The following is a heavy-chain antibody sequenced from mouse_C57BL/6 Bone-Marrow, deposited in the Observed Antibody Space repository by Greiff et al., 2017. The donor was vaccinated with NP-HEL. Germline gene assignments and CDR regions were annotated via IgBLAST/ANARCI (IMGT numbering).Heavy chain of an antibody. CDR3: AGHGETTVVGVDY. CDR2: ISSGGSYT. V-gene: IGHV5-6*01. Sequence: EVQLQESGGDLVKPGGSLKLSCAASGFTFSSYGMSWVRQTPDKRLEWVATISSGGSYTYYPDSVKGRFTISRDNAKNTLYLQMSSLKSEDTAMYYCAGHGETTVVGVDYWGQGTSVTVSS. CDR1: GFTFSSYG. J-gene: IGHJ4*01. D-gene: IGHD1-1*01.